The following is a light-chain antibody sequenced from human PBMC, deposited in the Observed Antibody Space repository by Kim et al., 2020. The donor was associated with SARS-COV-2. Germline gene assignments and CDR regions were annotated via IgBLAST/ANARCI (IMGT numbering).Light chain of an antibody. CDR2: QVT. CDR3: SSYAGNKNSV. Sequence: GQSVTIACTGTSSDIGAYNYVSWYQQHPGKAPKLLIYQVTERPSGVPDRFSGSKSGNTASLTVSGLQTEDEADYYCSSYAGNKNSVFGTGTQLTVL. V-gene: IGLV2-8*01. J-gene: IGLJ1*01. CDR1: SSDIGAYNY.